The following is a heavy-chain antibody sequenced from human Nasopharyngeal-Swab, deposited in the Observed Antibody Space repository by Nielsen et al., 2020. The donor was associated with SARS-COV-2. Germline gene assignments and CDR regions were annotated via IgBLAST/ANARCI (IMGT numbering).Heavy chain of an antibody. CDR2: IYTSGST. Sequence: SDTLFLTCTVSGCSISSYHWSWIRQPAGKGLEWIGRIYTSGSTNYNPSLKSRVTMSVDTSKNQFSLKLSSVTAADTAVYYCARESLHYYGSGSYYNVLDYWGQGTLVTVSS. D-gene: IGHD3-10*01. CDR3: ARESLHYYGSGSYYNVLDY. CDR1: GCSISSYH. V-gene: IGHV4-4*07. J-gene: IGHJ4*02.